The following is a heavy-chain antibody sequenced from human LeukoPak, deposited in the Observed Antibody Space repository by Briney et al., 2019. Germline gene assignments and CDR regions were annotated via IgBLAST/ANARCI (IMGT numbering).Heavy chain of an antibody. CDR1: GFTFSDYN. D-gene: IGHD6-6*01. Sequence: GGSLRLSCAASGFTFSDYNMNWVRQAPGKGLEWLSYITSSSSYMYYADSVKGRFTISRDNAGNSLYLQMNSLRAEDTAVYYCARGGSSSPVISVHWGQGTLVTVSS. V-gene: IGHV3-21*01. CDR3: ARGGSSSPVISVH. CDR2: ITSSSSYM. J-gene: IGHJ4*02.